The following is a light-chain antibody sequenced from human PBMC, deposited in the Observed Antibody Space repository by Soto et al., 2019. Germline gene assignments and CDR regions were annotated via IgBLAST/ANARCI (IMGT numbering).Light chain of an antibody. CDR2: DAS. J-gene: IGKJ4*01. Sequence: EFVLTQSPGTLSLSPGERATLSCRASQTVRNNYLAWYQQKPGQAPRLLIYDASSRATGIPDRFSGGGSGTDFTLTISRLEPEDFAVYYCHQRINWPPALIFGGGTKVEIK. V-gene: IGKV3D-20*02. CDR3: HQRINWPPALI. CDR1: QTVRNNY.